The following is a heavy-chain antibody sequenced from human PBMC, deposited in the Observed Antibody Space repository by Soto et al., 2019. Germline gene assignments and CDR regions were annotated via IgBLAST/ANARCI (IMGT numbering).Heavy chain of an antibody. CDR3: ARGHQDIVVIPAARDYYYYYYMDV. Sequence: SETLSLTCAVYGGSFSGYYWSWIRQPPGKGLEWIGEINHSGSTNYNPSLKSRVTISVDTSKNQFSLKLSSVTAADTAVYYCARGHQDIVVIPAARDYYYYYYMDVWGKGTMVTVSS. V-gene: IGHV4-34*01. D-gene: IGHD2-2*01. CDR1: GGSFSGYY. J-gene: IGHJ6*03. CDR2: INHSGST.